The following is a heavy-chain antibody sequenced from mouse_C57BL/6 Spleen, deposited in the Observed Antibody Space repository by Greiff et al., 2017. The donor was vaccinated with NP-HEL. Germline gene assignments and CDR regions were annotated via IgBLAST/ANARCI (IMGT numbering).Heavy chain of an antibody. CDR3: ARRDLMDY. Sequence: EVMLVESGGGLVKPGGSLKLSCAASGFTFSSYTMSWVRQTPEKRLEWVATISGGGGNTYYPDSVKGRFTISRDNAKNTLYLQMSRQRAEDSAVYYCARRDLMDYWGQGTSVTVSS. J-gene: IGHJ4*01. CDR2: ISGGGGNT. V-gene: IGHV5-9*01. CDR1: GFTFSSYT.